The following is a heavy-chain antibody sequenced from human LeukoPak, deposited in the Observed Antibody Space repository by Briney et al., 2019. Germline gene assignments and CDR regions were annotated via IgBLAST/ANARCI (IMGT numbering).Heavy chain of an antibody. D-gene: IGHD3-16*01. CDR3: AADVRGGAFDY. J-gene: IGHJ4*02. CDR1: GDTLTNYG. V-gene: IGHV1-18*01. CDR2: ISAYNGNT. Sequence: GASVKVSCKASGDTLTNYGISWVRQAPGQGLEWMGWISAYNGNTNYAQKLQGRVTMTTDTSTSTAYMELRSLRSDDTAVYYCAADVRGGAFDYWGQGTLVTVSS.